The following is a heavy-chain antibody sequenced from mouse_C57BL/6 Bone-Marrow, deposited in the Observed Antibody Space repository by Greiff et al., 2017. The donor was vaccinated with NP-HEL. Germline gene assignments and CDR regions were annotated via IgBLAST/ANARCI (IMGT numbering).Heavy chain of an antibody. CDR1: GYTFTDYY. CDR3: ARNYGSSYDFDY. Sequence: DVQLQESGPELVKPGASVKISCKASGYTFTDYYMNWVKQSHGKSLEWIGDINPNNGGTSYNQKFKGKATLTVDKSSSTAYMELRSLTSEDSAVYYCARNYGSSYDFDYWGQGTTLTVSS. J-gene: IGHJ2*01. V-gene: IGHV1-26*01. D-gene: IGHD1-1*01. CDR2: INPNNGGT.